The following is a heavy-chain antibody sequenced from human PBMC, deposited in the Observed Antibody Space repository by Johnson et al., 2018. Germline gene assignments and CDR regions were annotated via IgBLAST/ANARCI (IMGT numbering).Heavy chain of an antibody. Sequence: VQLVQSGAEVKKPGSSVKVSCKASGGTFSSYAISWVRQAPGQGLEWMGGIIPIFGTANYAQTFQGRVKITADESTSPAYMELSSLRSEDTAVYYCAGPYYYGSSGYPAYFPHWGQGTLVTVSS. D-gene: IGHD3-22*01. V-gene: IGHV1-69*01. J-gene: IGHJ1*01. CDR3: AGPYYYGSSGYPAYFPH. CDR2: IIPIFGTA. CDR1: GGTFSSYA.